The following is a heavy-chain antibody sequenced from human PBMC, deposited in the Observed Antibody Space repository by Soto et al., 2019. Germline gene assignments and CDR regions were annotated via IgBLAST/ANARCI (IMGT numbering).Heavy chain of an antibody. J-gene: IGHJ4*02. D-gene: IGHD5-12*01. Sequence: EVQLLESGGGLVQPGGSLRLSCAASGFTFKSYAMSWVRQAPGKGLEWVSAVSGSGGSTYYADSVRGRFTISRDNSDNMLYLQINSLRAEDPALYYGAKQRVDGYKTFDHWSQGTLVTVSA. CDR1: GFTFKSYA. CDR3: AKQRVDGYKTFDH. V-gene: IGHV3-23*01. CDR2: VSGSGGST.